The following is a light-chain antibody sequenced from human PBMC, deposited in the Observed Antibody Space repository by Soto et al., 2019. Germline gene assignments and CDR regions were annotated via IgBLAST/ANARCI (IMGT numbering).Light chain of an antibody. CDR3: QHYVSSPWT. CDR2: GAS. J-gene: IGKJ1*01. Sequence: EIVMTQSPATLSVSVGERATLSCRASQTVSSKLAWYQQKPGQAPRLLIYGASTRATGIPARFTGSGSGTDFTLTISGLEPEDFAVFYCQHYVSSPWTFGQGTKVEIK. CDR1: QTVSSK. V-gene: IGKV3-15*01.